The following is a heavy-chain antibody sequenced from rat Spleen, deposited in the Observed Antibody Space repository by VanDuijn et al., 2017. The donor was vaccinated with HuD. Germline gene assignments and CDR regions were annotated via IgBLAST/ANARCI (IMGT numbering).Heavy chain of an antibody. D-gene: IGHD1-10*01. J-gene: IGHJ2*01. V-gene: IGHV5-27*01. Sequence: EVQLVESGGGLVQPGRSLKLSCAASGISFSNYDMSWVRQAPTMGLDWVATISSSGGSTYYRDSMKGRFTISRDDAKSTLYLQMDSLRSDDTATYYCTTGAQPRDWGQGVMVTVSS. CDR3: TTGAQPRD. CDR2: ISSSGGST. CDR1: GISFSNYD.